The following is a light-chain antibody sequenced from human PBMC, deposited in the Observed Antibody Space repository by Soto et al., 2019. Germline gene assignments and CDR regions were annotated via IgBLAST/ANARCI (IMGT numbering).Light chain of an antibody. CDR3: SSYGASSTL. J-gene: IGLJ2*01. Sequence: QSALTQPASVSGSPGQSITISCTGSTSDIGGYNYVSWYQQHPGKAPKLLIYDVSYRPSGISDRFSGSKSGNTASLTISWLQPEDEADYYCSSYGASSTLFGGGTKLTVL. V-gene: IGLV2-14*03. CDR1: TSDIGGYNY. CDR2: DVS.